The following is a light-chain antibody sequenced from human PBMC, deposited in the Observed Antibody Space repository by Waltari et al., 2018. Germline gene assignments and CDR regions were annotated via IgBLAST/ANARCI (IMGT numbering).Light chain of an antibody. CDR1: QSLVYSDGNTD. CDR3: RQGTHCPYT. V-gene: IGKV2-30*01. CDR2: KVS. J-gene: IGKJ2*01. Sequence: DVVMTQSPLSLPVTLGQPASISCKSSQSLVYSDGNTDLMWFQQRPGQSPRRLIYKVSTRDSGVTDGCSGSGAGTNFTLKISRVEAEDVGVYYCRQGTHCPYTFGQGTKLDIK.